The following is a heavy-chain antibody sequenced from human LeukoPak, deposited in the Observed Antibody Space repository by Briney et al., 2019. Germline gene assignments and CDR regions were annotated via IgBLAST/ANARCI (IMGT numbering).Heavy chain of an antibody. CDR2: IYSSGST. CDR1: GGSISSSY. V-gene: IGHV4-4*07. D-gene: IGHD2-21*02. CDR3: ARGLSSVGDIYAFDI. J-gene: IGHJ3*02. Sequence: ETLSDTRTVSGGSISSSYPTWIWQPAGKGLEWIGRIYSSGSTDYNPSLKSRVTISVDTSKNQFSLKLSSVTAADTAVYYCARGLSSVGDIYAFDIWGQGPLVTVSS.